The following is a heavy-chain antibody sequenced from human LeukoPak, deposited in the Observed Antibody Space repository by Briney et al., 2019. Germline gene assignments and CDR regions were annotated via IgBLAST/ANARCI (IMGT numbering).Heavy chain of an antibody. CDR3: ARGVHGGHYYYYGMDV. CDR2: IIPIFGTA. D-gene: IGHD4-23*01. V-gene: IGHV1-69*13. J-gene: IGHJ6*02. CDR1: GYTFTSYY. Sequence: SVKVSCKASGYTFTSYYMHWVRQAPGQGLEWMGGIIPIFGTANYAQKFQGRVTITADESTSTAYMELSSLRSEDTAVYYCARGVHGGHYYYYGMDVWGQGTTVTVSS.